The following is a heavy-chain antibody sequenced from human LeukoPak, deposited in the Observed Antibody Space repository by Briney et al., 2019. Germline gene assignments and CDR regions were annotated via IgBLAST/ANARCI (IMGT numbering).Heavy chain of an antibody. CDR1: GYTLTELS. CDR2: FDPEDGET. D-gene: IGHD3-22*01. V-gene: IGHV1-24*01. Sequence: ASVKVSCKVSGYTLTELSMHWVRQAPGKGVEWMGGFDPEDGETIYAQKFQGRVTMTEDTSTDTAYMELRSLRSEDTAVYYCATVSLPVVVIATGGDDAFDIWGQGTMVTVSS. CDR3: ATVSLPVVVIATGGDDAFDI. J-gene: IGHJ3*02.